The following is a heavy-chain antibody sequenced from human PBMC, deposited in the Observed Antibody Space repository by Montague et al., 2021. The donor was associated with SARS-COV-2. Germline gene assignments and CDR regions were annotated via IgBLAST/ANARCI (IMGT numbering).Heavy chain of an antibody. D-gene: IGHD4-23*01. Sequence: SLRLSCAAYGFTFSSYEMNWIRQAPGKGLEWVSYISSRGSAVFSYAESVRGRFTISRDNARNSLFLQMNSLTVDDTGVYYCARDLDYGGNSLFDYWGRGTLVTVSS. CDR1: GFTFSSYE. V-gene: IGHV3-48*03. CDR2: ISSRGSAV. CDR3: ARDLDYGGNSLFDY. J-gene: IGHJ4*02.